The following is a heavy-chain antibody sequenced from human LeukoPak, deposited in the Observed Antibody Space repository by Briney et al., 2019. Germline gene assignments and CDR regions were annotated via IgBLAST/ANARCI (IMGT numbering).Heavy chain of an antibody. D-gene: IGHD3-3*01. Sequence: SETLSLTCTVSGGSISSGGYYWSWIRQPPGKGLEWIGYIYHSGSTYYNPSLKSRVTISVDRSKNQFSLKLSSVTAADTAVYYCASTYYDFWSGSYNWGQGTLVTVSS. CDR3: ASTYYDFWSGSYN. J-gene: IGHJ4*02. CDR1: GGSISSGGYY. V-gene: IGHV4-30-2*01. CDR2: IYHSGST.